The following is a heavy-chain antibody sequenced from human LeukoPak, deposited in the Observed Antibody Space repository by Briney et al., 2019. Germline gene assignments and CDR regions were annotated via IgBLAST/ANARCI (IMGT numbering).Heavy chain of an antibody. V-gene: IGHV3-48*01. J-gene: IGHJ6*02. CDR1: GFTFSSYS. Sequence: PGGSLRLSCAASGFTFSSYSMNWVRQAPGKGLEWVSYISSSSSTIYYADSVKGRFTISRDNSKNTLYLQMNSLRAEDTAVYYCARDRFMLDPPRLYYYGMDVWGQGTTVTVSS. CDR3: ARDRFMLDPPRLYYYGMDV. D-gene: IGHD3-10*01. CDR2: ISSSSSTI.